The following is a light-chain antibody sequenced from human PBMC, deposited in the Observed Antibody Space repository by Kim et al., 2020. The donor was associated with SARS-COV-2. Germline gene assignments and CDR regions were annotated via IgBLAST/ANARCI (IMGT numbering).Light chain of an antibody. Sequence: EIVMTQSPATLSLSPGERATLSCRASQSVSSNLAWYQQKPGQGPRLLIYGASTRATGVPARFSGSGSGTEFTLSISSLQSEDFEVYYCQQYSNWPPWTFGQGTKVDIK. CDR2: GAS. V-gene: IGKV3-15*01. CDR3: QQYSNWPPWT. CDR1: QSVSSN. J-gene: IGKJ1*01.